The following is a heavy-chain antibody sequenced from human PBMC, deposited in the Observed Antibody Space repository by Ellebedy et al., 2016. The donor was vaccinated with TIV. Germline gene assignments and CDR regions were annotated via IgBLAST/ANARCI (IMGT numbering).Heavy chain of an antibody. J-gene: IGHJ4*02. CDR2: IYGDDNT. V-gene: IGHV3-53*01. CDR3: ARVSEFYFDS. CDR1: GVTVSATY. D-gene: IGHD3-10*01. Sequence: GESLKISCAASGVTVSATYMNWVRQAPGKGLEWVSVIYGDDNTFYADSVKGRFIMSRDNSRNTVSLQMNSLRPEDTAVYYCARVSEFYFDSWGQGTLVTVSS.